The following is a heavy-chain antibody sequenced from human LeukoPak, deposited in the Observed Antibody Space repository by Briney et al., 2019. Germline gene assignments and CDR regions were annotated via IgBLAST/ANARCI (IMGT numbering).Heavy chain of an antibody. Sequence: PSETLSLTCTVSGYSISSGYYWGWIRQPPGKGLEWIGSIYHSGSTYYNPSLKSRVTISVDTSKNQFSLKLSSVTAADTAVYYCARADWDTAVIDYWGQGTLVTVSS. CDR3: ARADWDTAVIDY. J-gene: IGHJ4*02. CDR2: IYHSGST. V-gene: IGHV4-38-2*02. CDR1: GYSISSGYY. D-gene: IGHD5-18*01.